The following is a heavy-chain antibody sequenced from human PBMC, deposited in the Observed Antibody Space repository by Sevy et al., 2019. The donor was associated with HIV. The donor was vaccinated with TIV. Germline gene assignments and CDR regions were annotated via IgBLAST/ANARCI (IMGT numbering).Heavy chain of an antibody. CDR3: ARGENDDEFFQY. J-gene: IGHJ1*01. Sequence: GGSLRLSCTVSGFIFSNFAMHWVRQAPGKWLEWVAVTSYDGSHKYYADSVKGRFIVSRDNSRNILSLEMSSLTRDDTAVYYCARGENDDEFFQYWGQGTLVTVSS. CDR2: TSYDGSHK. D-gene: IGHD1-26*01. CDR1: GFIFSNFA. V-gene: IGHV3-30*04.